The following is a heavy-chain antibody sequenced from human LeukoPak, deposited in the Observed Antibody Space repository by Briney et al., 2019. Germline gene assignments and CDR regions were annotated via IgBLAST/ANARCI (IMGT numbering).Heavy chain of an antibody. Sequence: GGVLRLSCAASGFTLSNAWMSWVRQAPGKGLEWVGRIKSNTDGGTTDYAAPVKGRFSISRDDSKNTLYLQMNSLKIEDTAVYYCTTVPPLYGAVAGPRGYWGQGTLVTVSS. CDR3: TTVPPLYGAVAGPRGY. J-gene: IGHJ4*02. CDR1: GFTLSNAW. D-gene: IGHD6-19*01. V-gene: IGHV3-15*01. CDR2: IKSNTDGGTT.